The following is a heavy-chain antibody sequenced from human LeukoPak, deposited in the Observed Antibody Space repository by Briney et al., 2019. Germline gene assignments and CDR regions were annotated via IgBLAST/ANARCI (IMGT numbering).Heavy chain of an antibody. J-gene: IGHJ6*03. CDR2: FDPEDGET. V-gene: IGHV1-24*01. D-gene: IGHD3-10*01. CDR1: GYTLTELS. CDR3: ATVGREYYYYYMDV. Sequence: ASVKVSCKVSGYTLTELSMHWVRQAPGKGLEWMGGFDPEDGETVYAQKFQGRVTMTEDTSTDTAYMELSSLRSEDTAVYYCATVGREYYYYYMDVWGKGTTVTVS.